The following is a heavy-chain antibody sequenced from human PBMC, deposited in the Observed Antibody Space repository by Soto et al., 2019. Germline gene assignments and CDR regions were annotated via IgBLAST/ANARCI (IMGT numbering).Heavy chain of an antibody. V-gene: IGHV4-34*01. Sequence: SETLSLTCAVYGGSLTTNYWTWIRQSPGKGLEWIGEINHLGSTNYSPSLQNRATILIDTSNNQFPLMLTSVTAADTAVYYCLSARFDSWGRGILVTVSS. CDR2: INHLGST. CDR3: LSARFDS. CDR1: GGSLTTNY. J-gene: IGHJ4*02.